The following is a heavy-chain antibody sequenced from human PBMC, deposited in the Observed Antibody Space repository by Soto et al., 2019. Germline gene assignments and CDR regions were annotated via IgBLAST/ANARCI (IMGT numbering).Heavy chain of an antibody. D-gene: IGHD3-3*01. V-gene: IGHV3-15*07. CDR1: GFTFSNAW. CDR3: PPSISGVVTAP. Sequence: EVQLVESGGGLVKPGGSLRLSCAASGFTFSNAWMNWVRQAPGKGLEWVGRIRSKADGGTTDYAAPVKGRFTFSRDDSEKTLFLHIDRLKTEDTAVYYFPPSISGVVTAPWGQGTLVTVSS. CDR2: IRSKADGGTT. J-gene: IGHJ5*02.